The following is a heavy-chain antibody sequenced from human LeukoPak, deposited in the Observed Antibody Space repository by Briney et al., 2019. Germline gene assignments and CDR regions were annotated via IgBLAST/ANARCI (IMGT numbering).Heavy chain of an antibody. CDR3: ASVPGYCSGGSCYPPRY. CDR2: IDPNNGGA. V-gene: IGHV1-2*02. Sequence: ASVKVSCKASAYTFTGYYMHWVRQSPGQGLEWMGWIDPNNGGAKYAQKFQGRVTMTRDTSISTVYVELSGLRPDGTAVYYCASVPGYCSGGSCYPPRYWGQGTLVTVSS. CDR1: AYTFTGYY. J-gene: IGHJ4*02. D-gene: IGHD2-15*01.